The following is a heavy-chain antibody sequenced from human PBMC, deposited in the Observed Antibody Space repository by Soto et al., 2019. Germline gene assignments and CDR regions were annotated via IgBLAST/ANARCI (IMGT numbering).Heavy chain of an antibody. CDR1: GGSISSGGYY. J-gene: IGHJ4*02. V-gene: IGHV4-31*03. CDR2: IYYSRST. Sequence: QVQLQESGPGLVKPSQTLSLTCTVSGGSISSGGYYWSWIRQHPGKGLEWIGYIYYSRSTYYNPSLKSRVTISVDTAKNQFSLKLSSVTAADTAVYYCARDRAGSSLDYWGQGTLVTVST. D-gene: IGHD1-26*01. CDR3: ARDRAGSSLDY.